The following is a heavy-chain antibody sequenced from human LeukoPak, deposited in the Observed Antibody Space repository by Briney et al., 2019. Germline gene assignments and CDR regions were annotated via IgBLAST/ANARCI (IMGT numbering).Heavy chain of an antibody. CDR1: GFTFSTYV. V-gene: IGHV3-23*01. Sequence: SGGSLRLSCPASGFTFSTYVMTWVRQAPGKGLEWVSDISASGGSTYYADSVKGRFTISRDNSKNTLYLQMNSLRVEDTAVYYCAKEGIWFGQFAFDSWGQGALVTVSS. J-gene: IGHJ4*02. CDR3: AKEGIWFGQFAFDS. CDR2: ISASGGST. D-gene: IGHD3-10*01.